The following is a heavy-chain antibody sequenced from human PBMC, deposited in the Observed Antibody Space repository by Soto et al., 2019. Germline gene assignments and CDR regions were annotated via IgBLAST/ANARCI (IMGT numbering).Heavy chain of an antibody. CDR3: AKESRYGSGVPYDY. Sequence: GGSLTLSCAASGFTVTSYAMSCVRQAPGKGLEWGSAIRATGGSTHYADPVKGRFTTSRDNSKNPLYLQMNSLRAEDTDVYYCAKESRYGSGVPYDYWGRGTLVNVSS. CDR1: GFTVTSYA. D-gene: IGHD3-10*01. CDR2: IRATGGST. J-gene: IGHJ4*02. V-gene: IGHV3-23*01.